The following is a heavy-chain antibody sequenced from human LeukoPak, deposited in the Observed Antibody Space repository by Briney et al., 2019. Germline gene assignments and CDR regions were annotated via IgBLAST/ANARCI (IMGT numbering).Heavy chain of an antibody. CDR2: IYTSGST. V-gene: IGHV4-61*02. D-gene: IGHD6-19*01. J-gene: IGHJ4*02. Sequence: SETLSLTCTVSGGSISSGSYYWSWIRQPAGKGLEWIGRIYTSGSTNYNPSLKSRVTISVDTSKNQFSLKLSSVTAADTAVYYSAREQWRPPYYFDYWGQGTLVTVSS. CDR3: AREQWRPPYYFDY. CDR1: GGSISSGSYY.